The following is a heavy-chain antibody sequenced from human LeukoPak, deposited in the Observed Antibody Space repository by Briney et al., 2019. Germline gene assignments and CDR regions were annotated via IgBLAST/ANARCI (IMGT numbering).Heavy chain of an antibody. CDR1: GGTFSSYA. Sequence: SVKVSCKASGGTFSSYAISWVRQAPGQGLEWMGGIIPIFGTANYAQKFQGRVTITADESTSTAYMELSSLRSEDTAVYYCARGTTVVTSNYYFMDVWGKGTTVTVSS. CDR2: IIPIFGTA. V-gene: IGHV1-69*13. J-gene: IGHJ6*03. CDR3: ARGTTVVTSNYYFMDV. D-gene: IGHD4-23*01.